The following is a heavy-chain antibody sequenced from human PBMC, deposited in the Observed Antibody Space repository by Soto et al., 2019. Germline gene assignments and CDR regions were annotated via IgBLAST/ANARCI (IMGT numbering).Heavy chain of an antibody. CDR3: ARIPARYSTSSPWGYYFYGMDV. Sequence: SETLSLTCTVSGGSIGSSSYFWGWIRQPPGKGLEWIGNIYYSGITYYNPSLKSRVSISVDTSKNQVSLKLSSVKAADTAVFYCARIPARYSTSSPWGYYFYGMDVWGQGTTVTVSS. D-gene: IGHD6-6*01. J-gene: IGHJ6*02. CDR1: GGSIGSSSYF. CDR2: IYYSGIT. V-gene: IGHV4-39*01.